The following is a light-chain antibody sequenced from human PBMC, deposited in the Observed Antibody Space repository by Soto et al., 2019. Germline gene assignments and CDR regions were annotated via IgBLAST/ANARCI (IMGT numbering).Light chain of an antibody. CDR1: QSVSSTY. V-gene: IGKV3-20*01. J-gene: IGKJ4*01. Sequence: EIVLTQSPGTLSLSPGERATLSCRASQSVSSTYLAWYQQKPGQAPRLLIYAVSSRAPGITDRFSGGGSGTDFTLTISRLEPEDFAVYYCQQYGSSPLTFGGGTKVEIK. CDR3: QQYGSSPLT. CDR2: AVS.